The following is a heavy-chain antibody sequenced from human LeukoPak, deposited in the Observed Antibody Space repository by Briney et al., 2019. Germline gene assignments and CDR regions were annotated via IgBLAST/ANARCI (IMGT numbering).Heavy chain of an antibody. J-gene: IGHJ4*02. Sequence: PSETLSLTCTVSLDSTTSNFWSWGRQPPGKGLEWIGEIHRSGSPNYNPSLQSRVTILIDRSRNQIALELSSVTAADTAVYYCAREILGGFNPGAYWGQGTLVTVSS. V-gene: IGHV4-4*02. D-gene: IGHD1-14*01. CDR1: LDSTTSNF. CDR2: IHRSGSP. CDR3: AREILGGFNPGAY.